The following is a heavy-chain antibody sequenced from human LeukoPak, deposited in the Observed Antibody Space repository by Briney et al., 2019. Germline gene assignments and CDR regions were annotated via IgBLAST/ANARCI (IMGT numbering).Heavy chain of an antibody. CDR1: GFSFSSFW. CDR2: INSNGTIT. V-gene: IGHV3-74*01. D-gene: IGHD5-24*01. CDR3: APDPILDY. Sequence: GGSLRLSCAASGFSFSSFWMHWVRQAPGKGLVWVSRINSNGTITNYADSVKGRFTMSRDNAKNTLYLQMDSLRAEDTAVYYCAPDPILDYWGQGTLATVSS. J-gene: IGHJ4*02.